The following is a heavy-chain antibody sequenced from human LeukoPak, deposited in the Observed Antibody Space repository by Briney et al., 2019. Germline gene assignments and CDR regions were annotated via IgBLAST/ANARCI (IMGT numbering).Heavy chain of an antibody. Sequence: IPSETLSLTCTVSGGSISSYYWSWIRQPAGKGLEWIGRIYTSGSTNYNPSFKSRVTMSVDTSKNQFSLKLSSVTAADTAVYYCARDAPYCSSTSCQPDYWGQGTLVTVSS. J-gene: IGHJ4*02. V-gene: IGHV4-4*07. CDR3: ARDAPYCSSTSCQPDY. CDR2: IYTSGST. D-gene: IGHD2-2*01. CDR1: GGSISSYY.